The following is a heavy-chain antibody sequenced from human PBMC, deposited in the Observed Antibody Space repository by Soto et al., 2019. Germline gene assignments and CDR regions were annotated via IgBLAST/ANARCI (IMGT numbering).Heavy chain of an antibody. V-gene: IGHV3-7*01. D-gene: IGHD3-10*01. CDR1: GFTFSSHC. Sequence: EVQLVESGGGLVQSGGSLRLSCAASGFTFSSHCMSWVRLAPGKGLEWVANIKQDGREKYHVDSVKGRFTISRDNSMNSLYQQMNTLRPKDTAMYYCARHYYGSGSYRIYHWGHGTLVTDAS. J-gene: IGHJ5*02. CDR2: IKQDGREK. CDR3: ARHYYGSGSYRIYH.